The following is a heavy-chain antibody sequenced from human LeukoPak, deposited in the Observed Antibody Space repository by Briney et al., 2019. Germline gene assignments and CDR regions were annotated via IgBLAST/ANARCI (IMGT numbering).Heavy chain of an antibody. CDR1: GGSISSSSYY. D-gene: IGHD6-19*01. V-gene: IGHV4-39*07. CDR2: IYYSGST. J-gene: IGHJ4*02. CDR3: AREHTGWSNDY. Sequence: PSETLSLTCTVSGGSISSSSYYWGWIRQPPGKGLEWIGSIYYSGSTYYNPSLKSRVTISVDTSKNQFSLKLSSVAAADTAVYYCAREHTGWSNDYWGQGTLVTVSS.